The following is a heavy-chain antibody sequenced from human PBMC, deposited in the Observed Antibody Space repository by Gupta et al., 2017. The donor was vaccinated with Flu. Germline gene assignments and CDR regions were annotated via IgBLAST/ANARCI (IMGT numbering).Heavy chain of an antibody. D-gene: IGHD6-13*01. V-gene: IGHV3-53*01. J-gene: IGHJ4*02. Sequence: EVQLVESGGALSQTGGSIRLSCAASVFLVSNHHMSRVRQPPWKGLEWVSHIRTDGNTFYADSVKVRFTISRDNSKNTLYLQMTSLRAEDTALYYCAGESGGSDSRSWGFDFWGQGTLVTVFS. CDR1: VFLVSNHH. CDR2: IRTDGNT. CDR3: AGESGGSDSRSWGFDF.